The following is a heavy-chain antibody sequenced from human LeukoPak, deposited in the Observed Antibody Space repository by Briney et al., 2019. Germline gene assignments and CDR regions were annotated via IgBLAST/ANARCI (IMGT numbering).Heavy chain of an antibody. CDR3: ARGRITMVRGVYWHDAFDI. V-gene: IGHV1-69*06. Sequence: ASVKVSCKASGGTFSSYAISWVRQAPGQGLEWMGGIIPIFGTANYVQKFQGRVTITADKSTSTAYMELSSLRSEDTAVYYCARGRITMVRGVYWHDAFDIWGQGTMVTVSS. CDR2: IIPIFGTA. J-gene: IGHJ3*02. CDR1: GGTFSSYA. D-gene: IGHD3-10*01.